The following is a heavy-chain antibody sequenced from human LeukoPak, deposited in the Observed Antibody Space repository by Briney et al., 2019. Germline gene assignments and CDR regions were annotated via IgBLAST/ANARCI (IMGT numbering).Heavy chain of an antibody. CDR3: TRVFDEYSSSWYEGGIYFDY. Sequence: GGSLRLYCTASGFTVGDYAMSWVRQAPGQGLEWVGFIRSKAYGWTPEYAASVKGSFTISRDDSKSIAYLQMNSLKTEDTAVYYCTRVFDEYSSSWYEGGIYFDYWGQGTLVTVSS. J-gene: IGHJ4*02. D-gene: IGHD6-13*01. CDR2: IRSKAYGWTP. CDR1: GFTVGDYA. V-gene: IGHV3-49*04.